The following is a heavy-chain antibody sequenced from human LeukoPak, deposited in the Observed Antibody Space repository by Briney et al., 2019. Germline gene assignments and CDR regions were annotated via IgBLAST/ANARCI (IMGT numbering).Heavy chain of an antibody. J-gene: IGHJ1*01. Sequence: SQTPSLTCTVSGGSISSGDYYWSWIRQPPGKGLEWIGYIYYSGSTYYNPSLKSRVTISVDTSKNQFSLKLSSVTAADTAVYYCARGASLRPDEYFQHWGQGTLVTVSS. V-gene: IGHV4-30-4*01. CDR2: IYYSGST. D-gene: IGHD1-26*01. CDR1: GGSISSGDYY. CDR3: ARGASLRPDEYFQH.